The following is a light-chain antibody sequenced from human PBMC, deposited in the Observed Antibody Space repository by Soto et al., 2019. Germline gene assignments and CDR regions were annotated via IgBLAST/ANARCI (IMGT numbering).Light chain of an antibody. J-gene: IGKJ3*01. CDR1: QSVSSSY. V-gene: IGKV3-20*01. CDR3: QHYGTSAL. CDR2: DAS. Sequence: EIVLTQSPGTLSLSPGERATLSCRASQSVSSSYLAWYQQKPGQAPRLLIYDASRATGIPDRFSASGSGTDFTLTITRLEPEGFAVYYCQHYGTSALFGPGTKVEI.